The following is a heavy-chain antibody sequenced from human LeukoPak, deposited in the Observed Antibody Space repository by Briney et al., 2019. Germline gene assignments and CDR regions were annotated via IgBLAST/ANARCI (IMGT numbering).Heavy chain of an antibody. CDR2: TYYRSKWYN. CDR3: ARFGLSDYFY. V-gene: IGHV6-1*01. D-gene: IGHD3-22*01. CDR1: GDSVSSNSAA. Sequence: SQILSLTCAISGDSVSSNSAAWNWIRQSPSGGLEWLGRTYYRSKWYNDYAVCVKSRVTSNPDTSKNQFSLHLNSVTPEDTAVYYCARFGLSDYFYWGQGTLVTVSS. J-gene: IGHJ4*02.